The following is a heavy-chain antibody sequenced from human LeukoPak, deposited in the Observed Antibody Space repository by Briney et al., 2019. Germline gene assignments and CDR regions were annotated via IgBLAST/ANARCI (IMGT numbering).Heavy chain of an antibody. D-gene: IGHD2-2*01. CDR2: IYYSGST. CDR1: GGSISGSSYY. Sequence: SETLSLTCTVSGGSISGSSYYWGWIRQPPGKGLEWIGSIYYSGSTYYNPSLKSRVTISVDTSKNQFSLKLSSVTAADTAVYYCARGAYHWIPYYYGMDVWGQGTTVTVSS. CDR3: ARGAYHWIPYYYGMDV. J-gene: IGHJ6*02. V-gene: IGHV4-39*01.